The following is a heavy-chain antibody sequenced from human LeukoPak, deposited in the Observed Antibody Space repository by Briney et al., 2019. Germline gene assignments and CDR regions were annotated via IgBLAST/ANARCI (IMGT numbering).Heavy chain of an antibody. D-gene: IGHD2-2*01. V-gene: IGHV4-4*02. CDR3: ARVNAPGYYYYMDV. CDR2: IYHSGST. CDR1: GGSISSSNW. Sequence: PSETLSLTCAVSGGSISSSNWWSWARQPPGKGLEWIGEIYHSGSTNYNPSLKSRVTISVDTSKNQFSLKLSSVTAADTAVYYCARVNAPGYYYYMDVWGKGTTVTVSS. J-gene: IGHJ6*03.